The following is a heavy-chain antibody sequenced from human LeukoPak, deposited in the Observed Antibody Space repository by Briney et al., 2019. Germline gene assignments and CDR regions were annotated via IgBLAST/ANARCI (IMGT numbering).Heavy chain of an antibody. Sequence: SETLSLTCTVSSGSISSYYWSWIRQPPGKGLEWIGYIYYSGSINYNPSLKSRVTISVDTSKNQFSLKLHSVTAADTAVYYCAREIVGASGWFDPWGQGTLVTVSS. CDR2: IYYSGSI. D-gene: IGHD1-26*01. CDR3: AREIVGASGWFDP. J-gene: IGHJ5*02. CDR1: SGSISSYY. V-gene: IGHV4-59*01.